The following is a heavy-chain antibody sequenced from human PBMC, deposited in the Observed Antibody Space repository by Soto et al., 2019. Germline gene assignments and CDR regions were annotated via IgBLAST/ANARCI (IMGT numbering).Heavy chain of an antibody. V-gene: IGHV6-1*01. CDR2: TYYRSKWYN. CDR1: GDSVSRNSAA. D-gene: IGHD3-22*01. Sequence: QVQLQQSGPGLVKPSQTLSLTCAVSGDSVSRNSAAWNWIRQSPSRGLEWLGRTYYRSKWYNDYAVYVQSRISINPDTSKNQFSLQLNSVTPDDTAVYYCAREVPYYDSSGYFSHFYGMDVWGQGTTVTVSS. J-gene: IGHJ6*02. CDR3: AREVPYYDSSGYFSHFYGMDV.